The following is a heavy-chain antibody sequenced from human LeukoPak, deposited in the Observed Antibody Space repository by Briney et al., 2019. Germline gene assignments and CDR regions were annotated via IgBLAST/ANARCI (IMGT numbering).Heavy chain of an antibody. D-gene: IGHD3-3*01. CDR1: GASIRDYY. V-gene: IGHV3-23*01. J-gene: IGHJ4*02. CDR2: ISGSGLTT. CDR3: AKDQDDFWSAYSY. Sequence: ETLSLTCTVAGASIRDYYWSWVRQAPGKGLEWVSTISGSGLTTYYADSVKGRFSISRDNSKYTLYLQMNSLRDEDTAIYYCAKDQDDFWSAYSYWGQGTLVTVSS.